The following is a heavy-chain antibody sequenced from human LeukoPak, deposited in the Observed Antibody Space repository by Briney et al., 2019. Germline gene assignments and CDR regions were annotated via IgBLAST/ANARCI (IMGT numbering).Heavy chain of an antibody. D-gene: IGHD6-13*01. J-gene: IGHJ6*03. CDR3: ARVSSSWSRRYYYYMDV. V-gene: IGHV3-64*01. CDR2: ISSNGGST. CDR1: GFTFSSYA. Sequence: GGSLRLSCAASGFTFSSYAMHWDRQAPGEGLEYGSAISSNGGSTYYANSVKGRFTISRDNSKNTLYLQMGSLRAEDMAVYYCARVSSSWSRRYYYYMDVWGKGARSPSP.